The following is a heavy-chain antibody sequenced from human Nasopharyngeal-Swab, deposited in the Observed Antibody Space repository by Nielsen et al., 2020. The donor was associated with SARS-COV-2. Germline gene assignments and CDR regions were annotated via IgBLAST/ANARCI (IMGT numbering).Heavy chain of an antibody. Sequence: VRQAPGKGLEWVAVIWYDGSKKYYGDSGKGRFTISRDNSKNTMYLQMNSLRAEDTAVYYCARDRGTNEVDYWGQGTLVTDSS. CDR3: ARDRGTNEVDY. D-gene: IGHD3-10*01. V-gene: IGHV3-33*01. J-gene: IGHJ4*02. CDR2: IWYDGSKK.